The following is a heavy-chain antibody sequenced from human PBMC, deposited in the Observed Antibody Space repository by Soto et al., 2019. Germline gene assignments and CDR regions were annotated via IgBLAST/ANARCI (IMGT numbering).Heavy chain of an antibody. D-gene: IGHD3-22*01. J-gene: IGHJ4*02. CDR1: GGSIRSSSYY. Sequence: PSETLSLTCTVSGGSIRSSSYYWGWIRQPPGKGLEWIGSIYYSGSPYYNPSLKGRVTISVDTSKNQFSLKLSSVTAADTTVYYCARAFTYDSSVGPGYFDYWGQGTLVTVSA. CDR2: IYYSGSP. CDR3: ARAFTYDSSVGPGYFDY. V-gene: IGHV4-39*01.